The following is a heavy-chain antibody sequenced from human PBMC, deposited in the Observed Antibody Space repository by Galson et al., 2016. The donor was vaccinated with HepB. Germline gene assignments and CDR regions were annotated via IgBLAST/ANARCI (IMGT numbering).Heavy chain of an antibody. CDR1: GGSISSDNW. V-gene: IGHV4-4*02. J-gene: IGHJ4*02. CDR3: ARGGGFCTSTGCYAFDY. Sequence: SETLSLTCAVSGGSISSDNWWSWVRQAPGKGLEWIGEIYHSGDTKYNPSLKSRITMSVDTSKNHFSLQLSSVTAADTAMYFCARGGGFCTSTGCYAFDYWGQGALVTVSS. D-gene: IGHD2-2*01. CDR2: IYHSGDT.